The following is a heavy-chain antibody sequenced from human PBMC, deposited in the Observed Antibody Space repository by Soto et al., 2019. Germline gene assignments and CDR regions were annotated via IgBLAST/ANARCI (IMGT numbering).Heavy chain of an antibody. D-gene: IGHD4-17*01. CDR3: AKDATGDPIYYYYYYMDV. Sequence: EVQLLESGGGLVQPGGSLRLSCAVSGITFSTYAMSWVRQAPGRGLEWVSSISASGYSTYYADSVKGRFTISRDNSKSTLFLQMNSLRAADTALYYCAKDATGDPIYYYYYYMDVWGKGTTVTVSS. V-gene: IGHV3-23*01. CDR2: ISASGYST. J-gene: IGHJ6*03. CDR1: GITFSTYA.